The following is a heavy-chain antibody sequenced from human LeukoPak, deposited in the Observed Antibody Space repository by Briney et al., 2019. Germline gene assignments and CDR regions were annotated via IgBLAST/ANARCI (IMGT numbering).Heavy chain of an antibody. Sequence: GGSLRLSCAASGFTFSSYEMNSVRQAPGKGLEWVSFIYSGGNTHYSDSVKGRFTLSRDNSKNTLYLQMNSLRAEDTAIYYCARRAGEYSHPYDYWGQGTLVTVSS. J-gene: IGHJ4*02. D-gene: IGHD2-15*01. V-gene: IGHV3-53*01. CDR2: IYSGGNT. CDR3: ARRAGEYSHPYDY. CDR1: GFTFSSYE.